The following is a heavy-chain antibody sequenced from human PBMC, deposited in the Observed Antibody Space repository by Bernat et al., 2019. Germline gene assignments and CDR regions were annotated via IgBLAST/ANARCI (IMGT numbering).Heavy chain of an antibody. Sequence: QVQLVESGGGVVQLGRSLRLSCAASGFTFSSYAMHWVRQAPGKGLEWVAVISYDGSNKYYADSVKGRFTISRDNSKNTLYLQMNSLRAEDTAVYYCAREVKYCSGGSCYPDYWGQGTLVTVSS. CDR3: AREVKYCSGGSCYPDY. V-gene: IGHV3-30-3*01. CDR1: GFTFSSYA. J-gene: IGHJ4*02. D-gene: IGHD2-15*01. CDR2: ISYDGSNK.